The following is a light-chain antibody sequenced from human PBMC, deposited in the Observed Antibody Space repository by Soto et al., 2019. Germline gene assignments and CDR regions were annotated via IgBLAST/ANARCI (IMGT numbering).Light chain of an antibody. CDR1: SSDVGSYNR. J-gene: IGLJ1*01. V-gene: IGLV2-18*02. Sequence: QSALTQRPSVSGSPGQSVTISCTGTSSDVGSYNRVSWYQQSPGTAPKLMIYEVSNRPSGVPDRFSGSKSGNTASLTISGLQAEDEADYYCSSYTSSSTYVFGTGTKLTVL. CDR2: EVS. CDR3: SSYTSSSTYV.